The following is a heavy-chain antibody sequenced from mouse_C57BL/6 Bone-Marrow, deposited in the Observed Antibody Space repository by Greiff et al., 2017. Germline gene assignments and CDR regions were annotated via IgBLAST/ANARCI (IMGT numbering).Heavy chain of an antibody. V-gene: IGHV5-17*01. J-gene: IGHJ2*01. Sequence: EVKVVESGGGLVKPGGSLKLSCAASGFTFSDYGMHWVRQAPEKGLEWVAYISSGSSTIYYADTVKGRFTISRDNAKNTLFLQMTSLRSEDTAMXYCARDYYGSRPYYFDYWGQGTTLTVSS. CDR3: ARDYYGSRPYYFDY. D-gene: IGHD1-1*01. CDR2: ISSGSSTI. CDR1: GFTFSDYG.